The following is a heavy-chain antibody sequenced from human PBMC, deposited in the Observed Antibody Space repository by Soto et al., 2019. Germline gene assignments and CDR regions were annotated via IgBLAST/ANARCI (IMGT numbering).Heavy chain of an antibody. D-gene: IGHD6-13*01. CDR1: GFNFDNYA. CDR3: AKVRIAPAKPFYFDS. CDR2: ISNDGSDK. J-gene: IGHJ4*02. V-gene: IGHV3-30*18. Sequence: QVQLVESGGGVVQPGRSLRLSCVGSGFNFDNYAFHWVRQAPGTGLEWVAVISNDGSDKYYADSVKGRFTISRDNSKDTLHLQIDSLKTEDTAVYYCAKVRIAPAKPFYFDSWGQGTLVTVSS.